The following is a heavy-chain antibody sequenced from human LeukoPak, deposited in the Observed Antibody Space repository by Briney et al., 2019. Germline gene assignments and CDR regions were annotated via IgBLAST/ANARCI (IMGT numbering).Heavy chain of an antibody. CDR1: GFTFSSYG. J-gene: IGHJ6*03. CDR3: AKGYYYMDV. V-gene: IGHV3-30*18. Sequence: QPGGSLRLSCAASGFTFSSYGMHWVRQAPGKGLEWVAVISYDGSNKYYADSVKGRFTISRDNSKNTLYLQMNSLRAEDTAVYYCAKGYYYMDVWGKGTTVTVSS. CDR2: ISYDGSNK.